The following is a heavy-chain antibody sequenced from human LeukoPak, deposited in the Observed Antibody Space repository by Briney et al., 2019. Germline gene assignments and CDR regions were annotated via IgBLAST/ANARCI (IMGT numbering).Heavy chain of an antibody. D-gene: IGHD5-18*01. CDR3: ARRERLGYSYGRGTLDI. CDR2: IYSGGTT. Sequence: PGGSLRLSCAASEFTVSSNYMIWVRQAPGKGLEWVSGIYSGGTTYYADSVKGRFTISRDNSKNTLYLQMNSLRAEDTAVYYCARRERLGYSYGRGTLDIWGQGTMVTVSS. V-gene: IGHV3-66*01. J-gene: IGHJ3*02. CDR1: EFTVSSNY.